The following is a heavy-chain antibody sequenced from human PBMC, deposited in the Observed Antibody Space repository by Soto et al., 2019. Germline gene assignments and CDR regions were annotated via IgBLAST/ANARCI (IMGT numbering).Heavy chain of an antibody. V-gene: IGHV3-23*01. J-gene: IGHJ4*01. CDR3: AKTSCSSTSCMGLYCEY. Sequence: EVQLLESGGGLVQPGGSLRLSCSASGFTFPNYAVTWVRQAPGQGLEWASGISASGGSTYYADSVKARFTISSDNPRNTLYLQMNSMRAEDTAVYYCAKTSCSSTSCMGLYCEYWAHGTLVTLSS. D-gene: IGHD2-2*01. CDR2: ISASGGST. CDR1: GFTFPNYA.